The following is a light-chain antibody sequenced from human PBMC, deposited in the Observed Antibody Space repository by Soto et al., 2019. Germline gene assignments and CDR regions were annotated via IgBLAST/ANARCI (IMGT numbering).Light chain of an antibody. CDR1: SSDVGGYNY. V-gene: IGLV2-14*01. J-gene: IGLJ2*01. Sequence: QSAVTQPASVSGSPGQSITISCTGTSSDVGGYNYVSWYQQHPGKAPKLMIYDVSNRPSGASNRFSGSKSGNTASLTISGLQAEDEADYYCSSYTSSSTLVVFGGGTKLTVL. CDR2: DVS. CDR3: SSYTSSSTLVV.